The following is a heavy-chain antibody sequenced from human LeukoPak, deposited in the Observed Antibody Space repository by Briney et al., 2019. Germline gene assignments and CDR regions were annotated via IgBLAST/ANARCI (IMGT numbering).Heavy chain of an antibody. CDR1: GGSISSYY. D-gene: IGHD6-13*01. J-gene: IGHJ6*02. CDR3: ARHLVGSSWYDLSNYYYGMDV. Sequence: SETLSLTCTVSGGSISSYYWSWIRQPPGKGLEWIGYIYYSGSTNYNPSLKIRVTISVDTSKNQFSLKLSSVTAADTAVYYYARHLVGSSWYDLSNYYYGMDVWGQGTTVTVSS. CDR2: IYYSGST. V-gene: IGHV4-59*08.